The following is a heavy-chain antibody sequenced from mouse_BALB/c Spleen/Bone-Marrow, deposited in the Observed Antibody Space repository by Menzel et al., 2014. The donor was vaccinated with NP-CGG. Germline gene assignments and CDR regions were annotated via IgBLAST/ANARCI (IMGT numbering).Heavy chain of an antibody. D-gene: IGHD2-2*01. CDR2: ISNGGGST. V-gene: IGHV5-12*02. J-gene: IGHJ3*01. CDR3: AGQGIYYGYDPFAY. Sequence: EVKLVESGGGLVQPGGSLKLSCATSGFTFSDYYMYWVRQTPEKRLEWVAYISNGGGSTYYPDTVEGRFTISRDNAKNTLYLQMSRLKSEDTAMYYCAGQGIYYGYDPFAYWGQGTLVTVS. CDR1: GFTFSDYY.